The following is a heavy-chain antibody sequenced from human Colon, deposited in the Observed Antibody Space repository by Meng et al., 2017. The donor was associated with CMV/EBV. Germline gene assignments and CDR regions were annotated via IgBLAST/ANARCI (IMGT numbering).Heavy chain of an antibody. CDR2: ISGSGGST. Sequence: GESLKISCAASGFSFSDYAMSWVRQAPGKGLEWVSVISGSGGSTYFADSVKGRFTISRDNFKNTLYLQMNSLRAEDTAVYYCARDPFIKAFDIWGQGTMVTVSS. V-gene: IGHV3-23*01. J-gene: IGHJ3*02. CDR1: GFSFSDYA. CDR3: ARDPFIKAFDI.